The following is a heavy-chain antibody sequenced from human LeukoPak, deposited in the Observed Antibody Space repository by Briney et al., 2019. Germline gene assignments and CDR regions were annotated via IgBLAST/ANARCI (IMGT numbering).Heavy chain of an antibody. CDR1: GFSVSDNS. D-gene: IGHD1-26*01. V-gene: IGHV3-53*01. CDR3: ARPSEASGSYFDS. CDR2: IYSGTT. J-gene: IGHJ4*02. Sequence: GGSLRLSCTVSGFSVSDNSMSWVRQAPGKGLEWVSFIYSGTTHYSDSVKGRFTISRDNSKNTLYLQMNSPRAEDTAVYYCARPSEASGSYFDSWGQGTLVTVSS.